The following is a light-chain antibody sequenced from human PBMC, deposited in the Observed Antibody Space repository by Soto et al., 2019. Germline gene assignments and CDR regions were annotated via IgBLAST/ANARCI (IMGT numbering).Light chain of an antibody. CDR1: QSVSSSY. CDR2: DAS. J-gene: IGKJ5*01. V-gene: IGKV3D-20*02. CDR3: QQRSNWPIT. Sequence: EIVMTQSPATLSVSPGEIATLSFRASQSVSSSYLAWYQQKPGQAPSLLIYDASNRATGIPARFSGSGSGTDFTLTISSLEPEDFAVYYCQQRSNWPITFGQGTRLEIK.